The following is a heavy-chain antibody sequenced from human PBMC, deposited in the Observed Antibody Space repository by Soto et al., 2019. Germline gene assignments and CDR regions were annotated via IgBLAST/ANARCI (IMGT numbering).Heavy chain of an antibody. CDR2: ISGSGGST. CDR1: GFTFSSYA. D-gene: IGHD2-21*02. Sequence: GGSLRLSCAASGFTFSSYAMSWGRQAPGKGLEWVSAISGSGGSTYYADSVKGRFTISRDNSKNTLYLQMNSLRAEDTAVYYCAKPPDYCGGDCYVASGAFDIWGQGTMVTVAS. J-gene: IGHJ3*02. V-gene: IGHV3-23*01. CDR3: AKPPDYCGGDCYVASGAFDI.